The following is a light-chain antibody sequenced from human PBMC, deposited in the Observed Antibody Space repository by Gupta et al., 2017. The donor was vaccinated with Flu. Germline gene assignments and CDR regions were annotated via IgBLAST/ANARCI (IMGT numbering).Light chain of an antibody. CDR2: QVS. V-gene: IGKV2-30*01. J-gene: IGKJ1*01. Sequence: ISCRSSQGLVYSDGNTCLHWFQQRPGQSPRRLIYQVSYRDSGVPDRFSGSGSGTDFTLKISRVEAEDVGIYFCMQGAHWPWAFGQGTTVEIK. CDR3: MQGAHWPWA. CDR1: QGLVYSDGNTC.